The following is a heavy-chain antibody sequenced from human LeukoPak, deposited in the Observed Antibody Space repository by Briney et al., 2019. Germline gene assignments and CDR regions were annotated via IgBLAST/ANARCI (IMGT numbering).Heavy chain of an antibody. V-gene: IGHV4-38-2*01. D-gene: IGHD4-11*01. CDR2: IYHSGST. CDR1: GYSISSGYY. CDR3: ARRYSNYFFDY. J-gene: IGHJ4*02. Sequence: SETLSLTCAVSGYSISSGYYWGWIRQPPGKGLEWIGNIYHSGSTYYNPSLKSRVTISVDTSKNQFSLRLSSVTAADTAVYYCARRYSNYFFDYWGQGTLVTVSS.